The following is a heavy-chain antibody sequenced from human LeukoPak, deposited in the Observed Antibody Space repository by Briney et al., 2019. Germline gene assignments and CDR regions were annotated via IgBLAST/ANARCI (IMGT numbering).Heavy chain of an antibody. Sequence: ASVKVSCKASGGTFSSYAISWVRQAPGQGLEWMGGIIPIFGTANYAQKFQDRVTITADKSTSTAYMELSSLRSEDTAVYYCARDDSSGHNDAFDIWGQGTMVTVSS. CDR3: ARDDSSGHNDAFDI. D-gene: IGHD3-22*01. CDR2: IIPIFGTA. CDR1: GGTFSSYA. J-gene: IGHJ3*02. V-gene: IGHV1-69*06.